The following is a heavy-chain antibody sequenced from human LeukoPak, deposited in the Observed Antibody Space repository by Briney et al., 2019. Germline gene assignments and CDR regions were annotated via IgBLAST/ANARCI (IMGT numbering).Heavy chain of an antibody. CDR1: GFSISTYW. Sequence: GGSLRLSCVASGFSISTYWMSWVRQAPGKGLEWVANIKQDGSEKYYVDSVKGRFAISRDNAKNSLFLQMDSLRAEDTAVYYCARDLEGDFWSGSGYWGQGTLVTVSS. D-gene: IGHD3-3*01. V-gene: IGHV3-7*01. J-gene: IGHJ4*02. CDR2: IKQDGSEK. CDR3: ARDLEGDFWSGSGY.